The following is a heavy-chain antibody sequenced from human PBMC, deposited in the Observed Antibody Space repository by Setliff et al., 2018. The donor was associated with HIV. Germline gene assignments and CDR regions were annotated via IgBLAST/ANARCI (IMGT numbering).Heavy chain of an antibody. CDR2: IKQGGSEK. Sequence: GGSLRLSCTASGFIFSSYWMSWVRQAPGKGLEWVANIKQGGSEKYYVDSVKGRFTISRDNAKNSLYLQMNSLRAEDTAVYYCARTYYGGNYWGQGALVTVSS. J-gene: IGHJ4*02. CDR3: ARTYYGGNY. CDR1: GFIFSSYW. V-gene: IGHV3-7*01. D-gene: IGHD4-17*01.